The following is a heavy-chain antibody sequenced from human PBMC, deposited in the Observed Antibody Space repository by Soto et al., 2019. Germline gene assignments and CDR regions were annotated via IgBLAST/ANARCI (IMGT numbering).Heavy chain of an antibody. CDR3: ARVVAAAHNDY. D-gene: IGHD2-15*01. CDR1: GGSISSGGYY. V-gene: IGHV4-31*03. Sequence: QVQLQESGPGLVKPSQTLSLTCTVSGGSISSGGYYWSWIRQHPGKGLEWIGYIYYSGSTYYNPSLKSRVTLSVDTSKNQFSLKLSSGAAADTAVYYCARVVAAAHNDYWGQGTLVTVSS. CDR2: IYYSGST. J-gene: IGHJ4*02.